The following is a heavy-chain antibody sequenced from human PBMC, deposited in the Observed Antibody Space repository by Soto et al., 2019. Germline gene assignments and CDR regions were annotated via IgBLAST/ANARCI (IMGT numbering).Heavy chain of an antibody. CDR3: AREDGVVGATSAFDY. Sequence: LRLSCAASGFTLTTYTMNWVRQAPGMGLEWVSSINGRGNYKYYTDSVEGRFPISRDNAQNSLYLQMNSLRAEDTAVYYCAREDGVVGATSAFDYWGQGTLVNVSS. D-gene: IGHD1-26*01. J-gene: IGHJ4*02. CDR2: INGRGNYK. CDR1: GFTLTTYT. V-gene: IGHV3-21*01.